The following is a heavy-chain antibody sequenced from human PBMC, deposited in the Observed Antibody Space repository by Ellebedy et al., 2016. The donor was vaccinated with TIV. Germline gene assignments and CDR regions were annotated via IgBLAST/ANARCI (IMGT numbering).Heavy chain of an antibody. V-gene: IGHV3-23*01. CDR1: GFTFSTYA. CDR2: IGSGAAST. Sequence: PGGSLRLSCAASGFTFSTYAMNWVRQAPGKGLEWVSRIGSGAASTYYADSVKGRFTISRDNSRDTLHLQMSSLTVEDTAVYYCAKAPIAAAGTGNWFDPWGQGTLVTVSS. J-gene: IGHJ5*02. CDR3: AKAPIAAAGTGNWFDP. D-gene: IGHD6-13*01.